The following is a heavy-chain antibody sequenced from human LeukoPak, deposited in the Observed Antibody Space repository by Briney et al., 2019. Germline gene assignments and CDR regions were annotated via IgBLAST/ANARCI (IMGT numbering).Heavy chain of an antibody. CDR2: ISSRGSTI. CDR1: GFTFSSYE. V-gene: IGHV3-48*03. J-gene: IGHJ5*02. Sequence: GGSLRLSCAASGFTFSSYEMNWVRQAPGKGLEWVSYISSRGSTIYYADSVKGRFTISRDNAKNSLYLQMNSLRAEDTAVYYCASQPWDIVVVPAAMGGFDPWGQGTLVTVSS. D-gene: IGHD2-2*01. CDR3: ASQPWDIVVVPAAMGGFDP.